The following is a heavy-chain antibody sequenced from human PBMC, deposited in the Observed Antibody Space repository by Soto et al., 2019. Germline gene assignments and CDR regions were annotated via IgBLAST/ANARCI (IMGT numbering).Heavy chain of an antibody. J-gene: IGHJ4*02. Sequence: SVQVSCKASGGTFSSYAISWVRQAPGQGLEWMGGIIPIFGTANYAQKFQGRVTITADESMSTAYMELSSLRSEDTAVYYCARVEVNYYDSSGPHYYLDYWGQGTPVTVSS. CDR2: IIPIFGTA. CDR3: ARVEVNYYDSSGPHYYLDY. CDR1: GGTFSSYA. D-gene: IGHD3-22*01. V-gene: IGHV1-69*13.